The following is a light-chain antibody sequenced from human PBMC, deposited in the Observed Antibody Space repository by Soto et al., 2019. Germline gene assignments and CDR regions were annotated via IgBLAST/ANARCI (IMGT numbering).Light chain of an antibody. CDR2: GAS. J-gene: IGKJ4*01. CDR1: QTVGTS. Sequence: EIVLTQSPATLSVSPGERATLSCRASQTVGTSLVWYQQKPGQAPSLLIYGASTRAAGIPARFSGSGSGTDFTLTISILQYEDVAVYYCQQHNAWPLTFGGGTEVEIK. CDR3: QQHNAWPLT. V-gene: IGKV3-15*01.